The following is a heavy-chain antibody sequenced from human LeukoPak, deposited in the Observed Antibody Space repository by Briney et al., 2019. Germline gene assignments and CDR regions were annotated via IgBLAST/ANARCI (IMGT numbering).Heavy chain of an antibody. Sequence: GGSLRLSCAASGFTFSSYAMSWVRQAPGKGLEWVSGISGSGGSTYYADPVKGRLTTSRDNSKSTLFMQMTSLRAEDTAVYYCATASTTVTTGNAFDIWGQGTMITVSS. V-gene: IGHV3-23*01. J-gene: IGHJ3*02. CDR1: GFTFSSYA. CDR2: ISGSGGST. D-gene: IGHD4-17*01. CDR3: ATASTTVTTGNAFDI.